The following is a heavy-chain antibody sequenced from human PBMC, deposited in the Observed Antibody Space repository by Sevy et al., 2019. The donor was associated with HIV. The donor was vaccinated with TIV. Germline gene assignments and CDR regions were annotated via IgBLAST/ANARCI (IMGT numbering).Heavy chain of an antibody. D-gene: IGHD1-26*01. J-gene: IGHJ4*02. CDR2: INTAGSST. Sequence: GGSLRLSCAASGFTFSSYWMHWVRQAPGKGLVWVSRINTAGSSTSYADSVKGRFTISRDNAKNTLYLQMNSLRAEDTAVYYCASLSGSYYGGADYGGQGTLVTVSS. V-gene: IGHV3-74*01. CDR3: ASLSGSYYGGADY. CDR1: GFTFSSYW.